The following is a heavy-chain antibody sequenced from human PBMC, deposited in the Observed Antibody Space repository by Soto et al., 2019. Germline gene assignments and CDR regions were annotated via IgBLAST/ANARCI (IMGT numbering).Heavy chain of an antibody. V-gene: IGHV3-64D*06. CDR3: VKDRYVDY. J-gene: IGHJ4*02. CDR2: ISSEGAST. Sequence: GGSLRLSCSVSGFIFSSYAMHWVRQAPGKGLEYVASISSEGASTYYADSVKGRFIISRDNSKNTLYLQMSSLRAEDTAVYYCVKDRYVDYWGQGILVTVSS. CDR1: GFIFSSYA.